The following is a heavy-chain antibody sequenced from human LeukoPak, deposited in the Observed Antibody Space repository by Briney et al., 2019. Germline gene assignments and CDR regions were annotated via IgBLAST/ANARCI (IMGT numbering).Heavy chain of an antibody. D-gene: IGHD1-14*01. V-gene: IGHV3-21*05. CDR1: EFTFSLYA. Sequence: KTGGSLRLSCAASEFTFSLYAMNWVRQAPGKGREGVSYINDVSCDIHYADSVRGRFTISRDNAKNTLYLQMNSLRAEDTAVYYCARDTFQPGRIDCWGQGTLVIVSS. CDR2: INDVSCDI. J-gene: IGHJ4*02. CDR3: ARDTFQPGRIDC.